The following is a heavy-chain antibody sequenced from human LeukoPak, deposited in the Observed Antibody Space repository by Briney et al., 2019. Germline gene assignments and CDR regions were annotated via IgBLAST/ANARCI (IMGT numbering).Heavy chain of an antibody. CDR3: TALYDSSGPDAFDI. Sequence: PGGSLRISCAASGFTFRNARMSRVPQAPGKGPEWVGRIKSKTDGGTTDFAAPVKGRFTISRDDSKNTLYLQMNSLKTEDTAVYYCTALYDSSGPDAFDIWGQGTMVTVSS. D-gene: IGHD3-22*01. V-gene: IGHV3-15*01. J-gene: IGHJ3*02. CDR2: IKSKTDGGTT. CDR1: GFTFRNAR.